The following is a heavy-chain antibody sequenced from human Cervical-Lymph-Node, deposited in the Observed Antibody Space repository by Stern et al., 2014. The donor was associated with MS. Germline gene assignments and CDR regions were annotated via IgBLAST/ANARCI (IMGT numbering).Heavy chain of an antibody. D-gene: IGHD3-22*01. J-gene: IGHJ4*02. CDR2: LNPRGGRT. Sequence: QVQLVQSGAEVKRPGASVKVSCKTSGYTFTKYYIHWVRQTPGQGLEWMGILNPRGGRTNYVQNFQCRVKMTSDTATTTVYMELTSLKSDDTALYFCARDQNDTSGFYFDYWGQGTLVTVSS. CDR1: GYTFTKYY. V-gene: IGHV1-46*01. CDR3: ARDQNDTSGFYFDY.